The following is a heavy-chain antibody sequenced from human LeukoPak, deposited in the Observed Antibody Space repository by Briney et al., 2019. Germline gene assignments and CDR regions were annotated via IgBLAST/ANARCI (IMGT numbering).Heavy chain of an antibody. D-gene: IGHD1-26*01. CDR3: ARIADSGSYHGDY. Sequence: TPSETLSLTCTVSGGSISSSSYYWGWIRQPPGKGLEWIGSIYYSGSTYYNPSLKSRVTISVDTSKNQFSLKLSSVTAADTAVYYCARIADSGSYHGDYWGQGTLVTASS. V-gene: IGHV4-39*01. J-gene: IGHJ4*02. CDR1: GGSISSSSYY. CDR2: IYYSGST.